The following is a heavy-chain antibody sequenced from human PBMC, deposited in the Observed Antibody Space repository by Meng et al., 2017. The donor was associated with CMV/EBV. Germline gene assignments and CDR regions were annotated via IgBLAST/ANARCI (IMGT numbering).Heavy chain of an antibody. CDR2: MNPNSGNT. Sequence: ASVKVSCKASGYTFTSYDINWVRQATGQGLEWMGWMNPNSGNTGYAQKFQGRVTITRNTSISTAYMELSSLRSEDTAVYYCARESSGTTGHDYWGQGALVTVSS. CDR3: ARESSGTTGHDY. D-gene: IGHD1-1*01. J-gene: IGHJ4*02. CDR1: GYTFTSYD. V-gene: IGHV1-8*03.